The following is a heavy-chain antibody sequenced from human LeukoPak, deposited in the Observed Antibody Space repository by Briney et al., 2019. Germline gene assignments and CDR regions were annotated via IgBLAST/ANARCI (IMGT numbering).Heavy chain of an antibody. V-gene: IGHV3-74*01. CDR2: VNSDGSWT. J-gene: IGHJ4*02. CDR3: VSFYETN. CDR1: GNYW. Sequence: EGSLRLSCAASGNYWMHWVRQAPGKGLVWVSHVNSDGSWTSHADSVKGRFTTSKDNAKNTVYLQMNNLRTEDTAVYYCVSFYETNWGRGTLVTVSS. D-gene: IGHD2-2*01.